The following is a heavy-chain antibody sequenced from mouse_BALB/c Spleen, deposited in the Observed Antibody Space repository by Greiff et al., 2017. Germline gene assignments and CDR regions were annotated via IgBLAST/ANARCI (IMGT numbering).Heavy chain of an antibody. J-gene: IGHJ1*01. CDR1: GYTFTSYT. CDR3: ARSDGGKRYFDV. CDR2: INPSSGYT. V-gene: IGHV1-4*01. Sequence: QVTLKESGAELARPGASVKMSCKASGYTFTSYTMHWVKQRPGQGLEWIGYINPSSGYTNYNQKFKDKATLTADKSSSTAYMQLSSLTSEDSAVYYCARSDGGKRYFDVWGAGTTVTVSS. D-gene: IGHD2-3*01.